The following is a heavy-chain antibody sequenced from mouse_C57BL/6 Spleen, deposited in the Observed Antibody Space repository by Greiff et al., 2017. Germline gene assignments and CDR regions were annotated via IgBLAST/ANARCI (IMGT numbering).Heavy chain of an antibody. J-gene: IGHJ4*01. CDR1: GYTFTSYW. CDR2: INPSNGGT. CDR3: ARVRDSSGYVHYAMDY. V-gene: IGHV1-53*01. D-gene: IGHD3-2*02. Sequence: VQLQQPGTELVKPGASVKLSCKASGYTFTSYWMHWVKQRPGQGLEWIGNINPSNGGTNYNEKFKSKATLTVDKSSSTAYMQLSSLTSEDSAVYYSARVRDSSGYVHYAMDYWGQGTSVTVAS.